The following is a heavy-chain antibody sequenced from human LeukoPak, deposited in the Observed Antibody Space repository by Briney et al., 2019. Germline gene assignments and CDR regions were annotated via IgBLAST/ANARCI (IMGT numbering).Heavy chain of an antibody. CDR2: ISSDGTKK. J-gene: IGHJ2*01. Sequence: GGSPRLSCAGSGFTFSTYAMHWVRQAPGKGLEWVAVISSDGTKKYYADSVKGRFTISGDNSKDMLYLQMNSLRVDDTAVYYCARDPNSGYDMVWYLDLWGRGTLVTVSS. D-gene: IGHD5-12*01. V-gene: IGHV3-30-3*01. CDR1: GFTFSTYA. CDR3: ARDPNSGYDMVWYLDL.